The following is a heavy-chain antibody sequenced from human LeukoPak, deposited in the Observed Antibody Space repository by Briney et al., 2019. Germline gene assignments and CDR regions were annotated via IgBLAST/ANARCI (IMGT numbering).Heavy chain of an antibody. J-gene: IGHJ3*02. CDR2: ITSSGSTI. V-gene: IGHV3-48*03. Sequence: GGSLRPSCAASGFTFSSYEMNWVRQAPGKGLEWVSYITSSGSTIYYADSVKGRFTISRDNAKNSLYLQMNSPRAEDTAVYYCARALRLAFDIWGQGTMVTVSS. CDR1: GFTFSSYE. CDR3: ARALRLAFDI. D-gene: IGHD2-21*02.